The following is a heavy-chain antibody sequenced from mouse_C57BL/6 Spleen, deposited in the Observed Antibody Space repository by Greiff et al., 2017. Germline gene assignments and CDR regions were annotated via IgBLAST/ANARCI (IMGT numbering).Heavy chain of an antibody. CDR2: ISSGSSTI. Sequence: EVQGVESGGGLVKPGGSLKLSCAASGFTFSDYGMHWVRQAPEKGLEWVAYISSGSSTIYYADTVKGRFTISRDNAKNTLFLQMTSLRSEDTAMYYCARRFITTVVPYYYAMDYWGQGTSVTVSS. CDR3: ARRFITTVVPYYYAMDY. D-gene: IGHD1-1*01. CDR1: GFTFSDYG. J-gene: IGHJ4*01. V-gene: IGHV5-17*01.